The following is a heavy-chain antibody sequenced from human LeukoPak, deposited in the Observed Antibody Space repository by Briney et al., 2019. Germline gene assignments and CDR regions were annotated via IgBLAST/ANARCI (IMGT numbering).Heavy chain of an antibody. V-gene: IGHV3-21*04. CDR2: ISSSSSHI. Sequence: GGSLRLSCSASGFTFSYYNMNWVRQAPGKGLEWVSSISSSSSHIYYADSVKGRFTISRDNAKNSLYLQMNSLRAEDTAAYHCAKGRNEDGDAALNYWGQGTLVTVSS. J-gene: IGHJ4*02. CDR1: GFTFSYYN. CDR3: AKGRNEDGDAALNY. D-gene: IGHD4-17*01.